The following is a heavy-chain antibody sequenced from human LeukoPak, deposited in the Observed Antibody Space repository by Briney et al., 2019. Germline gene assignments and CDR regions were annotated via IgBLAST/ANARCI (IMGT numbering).Heavy chain of an antibody. Sequence: GGSLRLSCAASGFTFSSYSMNWVRQAPGKGLEWVSSISSSSSYIYYADSVKGRFTISRDNAKNSLYLQMSSLRAEDTAIYYCARVGGAMAAAGFGAFDIWGQGTMVTVSS. J-gene: IGHJ3*02. CDR2: ISSSSSYI. D-gene: IGHD6-13*01. CDR3: ARVGGAMAAAGFGAFDI. CDR1: GFTFSSYS. V-gene: IGHV3-21*04.